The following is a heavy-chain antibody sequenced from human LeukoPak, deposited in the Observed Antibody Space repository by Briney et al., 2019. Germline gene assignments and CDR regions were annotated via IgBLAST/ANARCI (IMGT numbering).Heavy chain of an antibody. CDR2: ISSSDNTI. J-gene: IGHJ4*02. Sequence: GGSLRLSCAASGFSFSSYEMNWVRQAPGKGLEWVSYISSSDNTIYYADSVKGRFTISRDNAKNSLYLQMNSLRAEDTAVYYCARDYYSVRRYYDILTGRRDGYYFDYWGQGTLVTVSS. CDR1: GFSFSSYE. CDR3: ARDYYSVRRYYDILTGRRDGYYFDY. V-gene: IGHV3-48*03. D-gene: IGHD3-9*01.